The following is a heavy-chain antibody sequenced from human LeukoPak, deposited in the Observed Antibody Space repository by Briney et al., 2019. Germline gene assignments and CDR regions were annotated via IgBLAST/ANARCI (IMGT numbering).Heavy chain of an antibody. CDR3: TRVGTGTPHFYY. Sequence: GGSLRLSCAASGLDFSGYALHWVRQAPGQGLEWVAVISNDGINKYYADSVKGRFTISRDNSKNTLYLQMNSLRLEDTAIYYCTRVGTGTPHFYYWGQGTLVTVSS. CDR1: GLDFSGYA. CDR2: ISNDGINK. V-gene: IGHV3-30*04. D-gene: IGHD1-1*01. J-gene: IGHJ4*02.